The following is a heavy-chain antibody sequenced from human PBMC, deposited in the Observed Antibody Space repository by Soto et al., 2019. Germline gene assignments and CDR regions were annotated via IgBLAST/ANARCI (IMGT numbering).Heavy chain of an antibody. CDR1: GFTFTSSA. CDR3: AAVSDIVVVVAAAFDI. V-gene: IGHV1-58*02. D-gene: IGHD2-15*01. J-gene: IGHJ3*02. CDR2: IVVGSGNT. Sequence: ASVKVSCKASGFTFTSSAMQWVRQARGQRLEWIGWIVVGSGNTNYAQKFQERVTITRDMSTSTAYMELSSLRSENTAVYYCAAVSDIVVVVAAAFDIWGQGTIVTVSS.